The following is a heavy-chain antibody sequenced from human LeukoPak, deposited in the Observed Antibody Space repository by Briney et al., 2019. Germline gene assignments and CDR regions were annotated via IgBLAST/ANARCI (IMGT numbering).Heavy chain of an antibody. CDR1: GFTFSSYA. V-gene: IGHV3-23*01. D-gene: IGHD2-2*01. CDR3: AKGEDDCSSTSCYSMFDY. J-gene: IGHJ4*02. CDR2: ISGSGGST. Sequence: PGGSLRLSCAASGFTFSSYAMSWVRQAPGKGLEWVSAISGSGGSTYYADSVKGRFTISRDNSKNTLYLQMNSLRAEDTAVYYCAKGEDDCSSTSCYSMFDYWGQGTLVTVSS.